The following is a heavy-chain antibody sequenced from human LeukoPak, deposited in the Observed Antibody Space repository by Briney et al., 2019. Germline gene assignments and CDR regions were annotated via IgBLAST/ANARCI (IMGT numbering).Heavy chain of an antibody. J-gene: IGHJ3*02. D-gene: IGHD1-26*01. CDR3: AKLSGSFPLDI. V-gene: IGHV3-23*01. CDR2: INKGGDNT. Sequence: GGSLRLSCAASGFTFSGYAMSWVRQAPGKGLEWVSAINKGGDNTYYADSVKGRFTISSDNSKNTLYLQMNSLRAEDTAIYYCAKLSGSFPLDIWGQGTMVPVSS. CDR1: GFTFSGYA.